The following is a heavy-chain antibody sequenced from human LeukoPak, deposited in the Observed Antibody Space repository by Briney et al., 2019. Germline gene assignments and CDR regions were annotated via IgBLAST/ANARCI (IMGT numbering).Heavy chain of an antibody. J-gene: IGHJ6*03. Sequence: GGSLRLYCVGSGFMFSNYYMYWVRQAPGKGLVWVSCIKNAGIDTIYADSVKGRFTVSRDNAKNTVYLQMSSLRAEDTAVYYCARGGYGHNMDVWGEGTTVTVSS. V-gene: IGHV3-74*01. CDR3: ARGGYGHNMDV. CDR2: IKNAGIDT. D-gene: IGHD3-10*01. CDR1: GFMFSNYY.